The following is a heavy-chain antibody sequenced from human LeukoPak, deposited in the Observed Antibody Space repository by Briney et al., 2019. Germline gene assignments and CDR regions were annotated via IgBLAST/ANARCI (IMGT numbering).Heavy chain of an antibody. Sequence: SETLSLTCTVSGGSISSYYWSWIRLPPGKGLECIGYIYYSGSAEYNPSLKSRVTISMDTSKNQFSLNLNSVTAADTAVYYCASGPPGDSSGYWVFDCWGQGTLVTVSS. V-gene: IGHV4-59*01. D-gene: IGHD3-22*01. J-gene: IGHJ4*02. CDR3: ASGPPGDSSGYWVFDC. CDR2: IYYSGSA. CDR1: GGSISSYY.